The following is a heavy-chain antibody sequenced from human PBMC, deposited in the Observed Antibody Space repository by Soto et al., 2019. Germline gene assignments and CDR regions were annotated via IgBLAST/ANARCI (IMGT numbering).Heavy chain of an antibody. V-gene: IGHV1-69*13. J-gene: IGHJ6*02. Sequence: SVKVSCKASGGTFSSYAISWVRQAPGQGLEWMGGIIPIFGTANCAQKFQGRVTITADESTSTAYMELSSLRSEDTAVYYCARGFSSTILGLYYYYGMDVWGQGTTVTVSS. CDR2: IIPIFGTA. CDR3: ARGFSSTILGLYYYYGMDV. D-gene: IGHD2-2*01. CDR1: GGTFSSYA.